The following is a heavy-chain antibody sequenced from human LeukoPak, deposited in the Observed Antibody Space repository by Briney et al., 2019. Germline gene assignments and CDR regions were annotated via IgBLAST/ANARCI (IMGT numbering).Heavy chain of an antibody. Sequence: SETLSLTCTVSGGSISGYYWSWIRQPAGKGLEWIGRIYTSGSTNYNASLKSRVTISVDTSKNQFSLKLSSVTAADTAVYYCARHVGGSGSYEIDYWGQGTLVTVSS. D-gene: IGHD3-10*01. J-gene: IGHJ4*02. CDR3: ARHVGGSGSYEIDY. V-gene: IGHV4-4*07. CDR1: GGSISGYY. CDR2: IYTSGST.